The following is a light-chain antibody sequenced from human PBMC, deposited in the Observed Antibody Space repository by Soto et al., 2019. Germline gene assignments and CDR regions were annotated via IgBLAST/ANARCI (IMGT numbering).Light chain of an antibody. CDR3: QHYNSYGT. Sequence: DVQMTQSPSSLSASVGDRVTITCRASQGISSFLAWYQQLPGKVPKLLIYSASTLQSGVPLRFSGSGSGTSFTLTISSLQPDDFATYYCQHYNSYGTFGQGTKVDTK. V-gene: IGKV1-16*01. CDR2: SAS. J-gene: IGKJ1*01. CDR1: QGISSF.